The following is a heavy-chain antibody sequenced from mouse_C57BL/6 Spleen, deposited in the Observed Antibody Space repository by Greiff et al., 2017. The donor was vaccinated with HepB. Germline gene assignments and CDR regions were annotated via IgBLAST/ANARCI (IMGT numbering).Heavy chain of an antibody. D-gene: IGHD1-1*01. CDR2: IDPNSGGT. CDR1: GYTFTSYW. Sequence: QVQLQQPGAELVKPGASVKLSCKASGYTFTSYWMHWVKQRPGRGLEWLGRIDPNSGGTKYNEKFKSKATMTVDKPSSTAYMQLSSLTSEDSAVYYCARWYYYSSGGLSSYYFDYWGQGTTLTVSS. CDR3: ARWYYYSSGGLSSYYFDY. J-gene: IGHJ2*01. V-gene: IGHV1-72*01.